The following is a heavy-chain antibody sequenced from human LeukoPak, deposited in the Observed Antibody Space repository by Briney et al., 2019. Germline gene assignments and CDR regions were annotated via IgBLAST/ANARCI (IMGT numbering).Heavy chain of an antibody. V-gene: IGHV3-11*04. CDR2: ISSSGSTI. CDR3: ARDSQAYCSGGRCSMFDY. CDR1: GFTFSDYY. Sequence: GGSLRLSCAASGFTFSDYYMSWIRQAPGKGLEWVSYISSSGSTIYYADSVKGRFTISRDNARNSLYLQMNSLRAEDTAVYYCARDSQAYCSGGRCSMFDYWGQGNLVTVSS. D-gene: IGHD2-15*01. J-gene: IGHJ4*02.